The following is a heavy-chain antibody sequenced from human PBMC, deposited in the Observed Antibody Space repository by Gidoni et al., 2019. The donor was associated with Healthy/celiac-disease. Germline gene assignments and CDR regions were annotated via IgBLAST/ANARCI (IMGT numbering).Heavy chain of an antibody. Sequence: QLQLQESGPGLVKPSETLSLTCTVPGCSISSSIYYWGWIRQPPGKGLEWIGSIYYCGSTYYNPSLKSRVTISVDTSKNQFSLKLSSVTAADTAVYYCARAFGSSSWYSEDFDYWGQGTLVTVSS. D-gene: IGHD6-13*01. V-gene: IGHV4-39*01. J-gene: IGHJ4*02. CDR3: ARAFGSSSWYSEDFDY. CDR1: GCSISSSIYY. CDR2: IYYCGST.